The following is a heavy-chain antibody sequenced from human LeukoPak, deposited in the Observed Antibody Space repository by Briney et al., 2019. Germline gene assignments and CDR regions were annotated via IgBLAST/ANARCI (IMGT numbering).Heavy chain of an antibody. CDR1: ILTFSSYE. Sequence: GGSLRLSCGASILTFSSYEMNWVRQAPGKGLEWVSYISSSGTTIYYADSVKGRFTISRDNAKNSLYLQMDSLRAEDTAVYYCARGEGVSSHFDYWGQGTLVTVSS. V-gene: IGHV3-48*03. D-gene: IGHD2-8*01. CDR2: ISSSGTTI. CDR3: ARGEGVSSHFDY. J-gene: IGHJ4*02.